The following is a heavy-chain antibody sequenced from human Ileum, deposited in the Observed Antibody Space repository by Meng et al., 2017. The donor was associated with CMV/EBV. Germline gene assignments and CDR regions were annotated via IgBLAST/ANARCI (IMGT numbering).Heavy chain of an antibody. Sequence: LGLSCAASGFTFSDYYMSWVRQAPGKGLQWVAYISGSGHSIQYADSVKGRITVSRDNDKNSVFLQMDSLRAEDTAVYYCARQQLWLDYWGQGTLVTVSS. D-gene: IGHD5-18*01. CDR2: ISGSGHSI. CDR3: ARQQLWLDY. J-gene: IGHJ4*02. CDR1: GFTFSDYY. V-gene: IGHV3-11*01.